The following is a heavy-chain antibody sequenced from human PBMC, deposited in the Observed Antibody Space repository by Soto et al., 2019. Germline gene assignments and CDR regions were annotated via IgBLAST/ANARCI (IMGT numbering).Heavy chain of an antibody. J-gene: IGHJ4*02. CDR1: GGTFSSYT. V-gene: IGHV1-69*02. D-gene: IGHD6-13*01. CDR2: IIPILGIA. Sequence: QVQLVQSGAEVKKPGSSVKVSCKASGGTFSSYTISWVRQAPGQGLEWMGRIIPILGIANYAQKFQGRVTITADKSTSTAYMELSILRSEDTAVYYCARGSSPQTYDYWGQGTLVTVSS. CDR3: ARGSSPQTYDY.